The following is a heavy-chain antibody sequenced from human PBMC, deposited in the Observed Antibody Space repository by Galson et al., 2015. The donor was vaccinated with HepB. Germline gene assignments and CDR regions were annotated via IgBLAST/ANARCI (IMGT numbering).Heavy chain of an antibody. CDR1: GFIFSRSG. Sequence: SLRLSCAASGFIFSRSGMHWVRQAPGKGLEWVAVISNDGNNETYADSVKGRSTISRDNSKSTLNLQINRLRAEDTAVYHCVKDGGSTYCGGDCYSAVFEHWGQGTLVTVSA. CDR3: VKDGGSTYCGGDCYSAVFEH. J-gene: IGHJ4*02. CDR2: ISNDGNNE. V-gene: IGHV3-30*18. D-gene: IGHD2-21*02.